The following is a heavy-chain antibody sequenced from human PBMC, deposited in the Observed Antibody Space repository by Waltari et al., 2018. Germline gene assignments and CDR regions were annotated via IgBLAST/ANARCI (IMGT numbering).Heavy chain of an antibody. D-gene: IGHD1-26*01. V-gene: IGHV3-7*01. CDR3: ARDFEYTGSYGAFDM. CDR1: GFTFSRDW. CDR2: INQDGSAK. J-gene: IGHJ3*02. Sequence: VQLVESGGGLVQPGGSLRLACGASGFTFSRDWMSWVRQAPGEGLAWVGNINQDGSAKYYVDSVKGRFTISRDNAKDSLYLQMNGLRAEDTAIYYCARDFEYTGSYGAFDMWGQGTMVTVSS.